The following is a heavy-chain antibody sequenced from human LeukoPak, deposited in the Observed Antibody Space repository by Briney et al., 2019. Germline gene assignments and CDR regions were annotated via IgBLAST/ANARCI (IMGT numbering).Heavy chain of an antibody. V-gene: IGHV5-51*01. D-gene: IGHD3-16*01. Sequence: GESLKISCKASGYSFTNYWIGWVRQMPGKGLEWMGIIYPGDSDTRYSRSFQGQVTISADKSISTAYLQWSSLKASDSAMYYCARPISENMITFGGPIDYWGQGTLVTVSS. CDR3: ARPISENMITFGGPIDY. CDR1: GYSFTNYW. J-gene: IGHJ4*02. CDR2: IYPGDSDT.